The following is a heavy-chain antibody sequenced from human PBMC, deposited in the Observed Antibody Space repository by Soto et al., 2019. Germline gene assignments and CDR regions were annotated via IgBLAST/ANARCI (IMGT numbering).Heavy chain of an antibody. D-gene: IGHD3-3*01. CDR1: GYTVTSYG. J-gene: IGHJ4*02. CDR3: ARDSVSPVGVVMRFDY. V-gene: IGHV1-18*01. Sequence: QVQLVQSGAEVKKPGASVKVSCKASGYTVTSYGISWVRQAPGQGLEWMGWISAYNGNTNYAQKLQGRVTMTTDTSTSTAYMELRSLRSADTAVYYCARDSVSPVGVVMRFDYWGQGTLVTVSS. CDR2: ISAYNGNT.